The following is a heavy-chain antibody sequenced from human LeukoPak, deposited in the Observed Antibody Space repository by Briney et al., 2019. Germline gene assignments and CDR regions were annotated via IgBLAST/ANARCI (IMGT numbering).Heavy chain of an antibody. V-gene: IGHV3-9*01. CDR2: ITWNSGSI. CDR1: GFTFDDYA. D-gene: IGHD2-15*01. CDR3: ANKGTAATLDY. Sequence: GRSLRLSCAASGFTFDDYAMHWVRQAPGKGLEWVSGITWNSGSIGYADSVKGRFTISRDNAKNSLYLQMNSLRAEDTALYYCANKGTAATLDYWGQGTLVTVSS. J-gene: IGHJ4*02.